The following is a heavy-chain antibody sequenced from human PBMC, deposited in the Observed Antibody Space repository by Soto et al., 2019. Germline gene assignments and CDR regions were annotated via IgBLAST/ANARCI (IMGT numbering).Heavy chain of an antibody. CDR1: SDSISSYY. CDR2: ISYSGST. D-gene: IGHD6-13*01. CDR3: ARGTSWQLPFDY. Sequence: SETLSLTCTVSSDSISSYYWSWIRQPPGKRLEWIGYISYSGSTDYNPSLKSRVTISGDTSKNQFSLKVSSVTAADTAVYYCARGTSWQLPFDYWGQGTPVTVSS. V-gene: IGHV4-59*01. J-gene: IGHJ4*02.